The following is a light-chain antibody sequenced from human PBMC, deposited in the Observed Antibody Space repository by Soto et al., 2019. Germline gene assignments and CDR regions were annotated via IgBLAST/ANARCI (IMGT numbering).Light chain of an antibody. Sequence: QSALTQPPSVSGSPGQSVTISCTGTSSDVGSYDRVSWYQQPPGTAPKLMIYDVSNRPSGVPDRFSGTKSGNTASLTISGLQAEDEAAYYCTSDTSSTTVVCGGGTKLTVL. J-gene: IGLJ2*01. CDR3: TSDTSSTTVV. V-gene: IGLV2-18*02. CDR1: SSDVGSYDR. CDR2: DVS.